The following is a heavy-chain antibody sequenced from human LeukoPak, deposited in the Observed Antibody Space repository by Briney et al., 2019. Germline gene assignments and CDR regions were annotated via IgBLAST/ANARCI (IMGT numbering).Heavy chain of an antibody. CDR1: GFTFNYHS. Sequence: GSLRLSCAASGFTFNYHSMNWVRQAPGKGLEWVSGISPGGGPTYYADSVKGRFTISRDDSKNTLYLQMNNLRAEDTAVYYCAKDGAWLRFDDWGQGILVTVSS. D-gene: IGHD5-12*01. V-gene: IGHV3-23*01. CDR3: AKDGAWLRFDD. J-gene: IGHJ4*02. CDR2: ISPGGGPT.